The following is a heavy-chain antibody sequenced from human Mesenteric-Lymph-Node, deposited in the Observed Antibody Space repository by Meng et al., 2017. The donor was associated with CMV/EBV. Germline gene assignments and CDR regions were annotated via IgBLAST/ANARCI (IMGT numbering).Heavy chain of an antibody. J-gene: IGHJ4*02. Sequence: ASVKVSCKASGYTFTAYHMHWVRQAPGQGLEWMGWISAYNGNTNYAQKLQGRVTMTTDTSTSTAYMELSSLRSEDTAVYYCARVIPRDYSNHPFDYWGQGTLVTVSS. CDR2: ISAYNGNT. D-gene: IGHD4-11*01. CDR1: GYTFTAYH. CDR3: ARVIPRDYSNHPFDY. V-gene: IGHV1-18*04.